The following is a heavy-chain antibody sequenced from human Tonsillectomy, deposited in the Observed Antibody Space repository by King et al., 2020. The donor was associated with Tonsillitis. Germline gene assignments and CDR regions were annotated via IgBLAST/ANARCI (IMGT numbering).Heavy chain of an antibody. CDR2: IYTSGST. J-gene: IGHJ3*02. CDR1: GGSISSGSYY. CDR3: AREPARITIFGVVSRTDAFDI. D-gene: IGHD3-3*01. Sequence: QLQESGPGLVKPSQTLSLTCTVSGGSISSGSYYWSWIRQPAGKGLEWIGRIYTSGSTNYNPSLKSLVPMSVDTSKNKFSLKLSSVTAADTAEYYCAREPARITIFGVVSRTDAFDIWGQGTMVTVSS. V-gene: IGHV4-61*02.